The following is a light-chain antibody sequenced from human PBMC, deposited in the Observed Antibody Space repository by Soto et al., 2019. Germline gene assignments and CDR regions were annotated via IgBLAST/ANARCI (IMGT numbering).Light chain of an antibody. J-gene: IGKJ1*01. CDR2: AAS. CDR3: QKYNSAPWT. V-gene: IGKV1-27*01. CDR1: QGISNY. Sequence: DIQMTQSPSSLSASVGDRVTITCRASQGISNYLAWYQQKPEKVPKLLIYAASTLQSGVPSRFSGSRTGTDITLTITSLQPEDDATYYCQKYNSAPWTFGQGTKLEIK.